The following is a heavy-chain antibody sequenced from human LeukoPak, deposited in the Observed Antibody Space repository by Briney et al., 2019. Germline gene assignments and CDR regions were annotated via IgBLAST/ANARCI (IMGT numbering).Heavy chain of an antibody. CDR1: GGSFSGYY. J-gene: IGHJ4*02. D-gene: IGHD3-10*01. V-gene: IGHV4-34*01. CDR3: ARGRYYYGSGSYYHYFDY. CDR2: INHSGST. Sequence: PSETLPLTCAVYGGSFSGYYWSWIRQPPGKGLEWIGEINHSGSTNYNPSLKSRVTISVDTSKNQFSLKLSSVTAADTAVYYCARGRYYYGSGSYYHYFDYWGQGTLVTVSS.